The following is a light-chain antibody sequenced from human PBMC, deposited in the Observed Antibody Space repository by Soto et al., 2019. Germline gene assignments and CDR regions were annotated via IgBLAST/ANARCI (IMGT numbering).Light chain of an antibody. Sequence: EIMMTQSPATLSVSPGERATLSCRASQTVRNNLAWYQQKPGQPPRLLMYYASTRATGIPARFSGSGSGTEFTLTISSLQSEDFALYYCQQYNNWPPITFGQGTRLEIK. CDR2: YAS. V-gene: IGKV3-15*01. CDR1: QTVRNN. J-gene: IGKJ5*01. CDR3: QQYNNWPPIT.